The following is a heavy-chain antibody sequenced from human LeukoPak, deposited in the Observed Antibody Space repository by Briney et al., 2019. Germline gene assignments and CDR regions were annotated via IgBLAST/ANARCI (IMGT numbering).Heavy chain of an antibody. CDR1: GGSFSGYY. CDR3: ARQGVRGVKGFDY. D-gene: IGHD3-10*01. CDR2: INHSGST. Sequence: SETLSLTCAVYGGSFSGYYWSWIRQPPGKGLEWIGEINHSGSTNYNPSLKSRVTISVDTSKNQFSLKLSSVTAADTAVYYCARQGVRGVKGFDYWGQGTLVTVSS. J-gene: IGHJ4*02. V-gene: IGHV4-34*01.